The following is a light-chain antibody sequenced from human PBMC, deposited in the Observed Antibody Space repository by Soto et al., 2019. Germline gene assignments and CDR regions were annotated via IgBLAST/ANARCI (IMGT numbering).Light chain of an antibody. CDR2: GAS. Sequence: IVLTQSPGTLSLYPGERATLSCRASQSVSSSYFAWYQQRFGQAPRLLIYGASSRATGTPDRFSGSGSGTDFTLTISRLEPEDFAVYYCQQYGSSSWTFGQGTKV. CDR3: QQYGSSSWT. CDR1: QSVSSSY. J-gene: IGKJ1*01. V-gene: IGKV3-20*01.